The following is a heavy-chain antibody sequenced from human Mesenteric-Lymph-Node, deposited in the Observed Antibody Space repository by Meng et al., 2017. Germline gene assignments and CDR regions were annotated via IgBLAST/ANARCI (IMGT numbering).Heavy chain of an antibody. CDR3: ARGVEAGVDY. D-gene: IGHD6-19*01. J-gene: IGHJ4*02. CDR2: VDPARDTA. CDR1: GYTFTSYH. Sequence: QVQLLQSGAEEKEPGASVKVSCKASGYTFTSYHVNWVRQATGQGLEWMGWVDPARDTAGYAQKFEGRITMTRDTSMSTVYMELSSLTSEDTAIYYCARGVEAGVDYWGQGTLVPPPQ. V-gene: IGHV1-8*01.